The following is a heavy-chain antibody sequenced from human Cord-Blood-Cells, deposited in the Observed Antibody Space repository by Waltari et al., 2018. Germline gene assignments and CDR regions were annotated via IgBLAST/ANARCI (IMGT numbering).Heavy chain of an antibody. CDR3: ASGCSSTSCYGGGYYYYYGMDV. D-gene: IGHD2-2*01. CDR2: IIPNFGTA. CDR1: GGTFSSYA. V-gene: IGHV1-69*01. Sequence: QVQLVQSGAEVKKPGSSVKVSCKASGGTFSSYAISWVRQAPGQGLEWMGGIIPNFGTANYAQKFQGRVTITADESTSTGYMELGSLRSEDTAVYYCASGCSSTSCYGGGYYYYYGMDVWGQGTTVTVSS. J-gene: IGHJ6*02.